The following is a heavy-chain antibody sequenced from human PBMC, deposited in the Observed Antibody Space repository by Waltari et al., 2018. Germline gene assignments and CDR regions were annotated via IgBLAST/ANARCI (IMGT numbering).Heavy chain of an antibody. CDR1: GGPISSYY. J-gene: IGHJ4*02. CDR3: ARLGWSDYFDY. CDR2: IYYSGST. V-gene: IGHV4-59*01. D-gene: IGHD6-19*01. Sequence: QVQLQESGPGLVKPSETLSLTCTVSGGPISSYYWSWIRQPPGKGLEWIGYIYYSGSTNYNPSLKSRVTISVDTSKNQFSLKLSSVTAADTAVYYCARLGWSDYFDYWGQGTLVTVSS.